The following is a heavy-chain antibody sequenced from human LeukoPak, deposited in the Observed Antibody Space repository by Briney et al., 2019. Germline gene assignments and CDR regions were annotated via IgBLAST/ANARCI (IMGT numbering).Heavy chain of an antibody. CDR2: INPNSGGT. D-gene: IGHD1-26*01. V-gene: IGHV1-2*02. Sequence: GASVKVSCKASGYTFTVYYMHWVRQAPGQGLEWMGWINPNSGGTNYAQKFQGRVTMTRDTSISTAYMELSRLRSDDTAVYYCARVGVGATRFEDYWGQGTLVTVSS. CDR3: ARVGVGATRFEDY. CDR1: GYTFTVYY. J-gene: IGHJ4*02.